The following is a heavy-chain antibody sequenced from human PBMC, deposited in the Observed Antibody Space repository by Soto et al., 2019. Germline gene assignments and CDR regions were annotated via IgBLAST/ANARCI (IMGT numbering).Heavy chain of an antibody. CDR3: ARHGQDQNWNLFYYGMDV. J-gene: IGHJ6*02. V-gene: IGHV5-10-1*01. CDR1: GYSFTSYW. CDR2: IDPSDSYT. Sequence: PGESLKISCKGSGYSFTSYWISWVRQMPGKGLEWMGRIDPSDSYTNYSPSFQGHVTISADKSISTAYLQWSSLKASDTAMYYCARHGQDQNWNLFYYGMDVWGQGTTVTV. D-gene: IGHD1-7*01.